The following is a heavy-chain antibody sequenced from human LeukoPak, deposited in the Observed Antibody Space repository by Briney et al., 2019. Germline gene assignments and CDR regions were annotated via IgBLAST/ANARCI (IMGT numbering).Heavy chain of an antibody. CDR2: ISSSGSTI. Sequence: GGSLRLSCAASGFTFSSYEMNWVRQAPGKGLEWVSYISSSGSTIYYADSVKGRFTISRDNAKNSLYLQMNSLRAEDTAVYYCARDVGDYYDGSGYYYGDWGQGTLVTVSS. J-gene: IGHJ4*02. D-gene: IGHD3-22*01. V-gene: IGHV3-48*03. CDR3: ARDVGDYYDGSGYYYGD. CDR1: GFTFSSYE.